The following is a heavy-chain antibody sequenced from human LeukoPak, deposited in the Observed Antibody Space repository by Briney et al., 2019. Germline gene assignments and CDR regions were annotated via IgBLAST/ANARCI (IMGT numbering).Heavy chain of an antibody. CDR2: IYSGGST. CDR1: EFSVGSNY. CDR3: ARELKSERNYYGSGSHQVAFDI. V-gene: IGHV3-66*01. Sequence: GGSLRLSCAASEFSVGSNYMTWVRQAPGKGLEWVSLIYSGGSTYYADSVKGRFTISRDNSKNTLYLQMNSLRAEDTAVYYCARELKSERNYYGSGSHQVAFDIWGQGTMVTVSS. J-gene: IGHJ3*02. D-gene: IGHD3-10*01.